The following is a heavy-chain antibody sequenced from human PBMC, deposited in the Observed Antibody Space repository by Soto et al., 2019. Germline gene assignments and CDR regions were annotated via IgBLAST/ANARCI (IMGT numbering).Heavy chain of an antibody. CDR3: AKAPGELSPTGSSDWFDP. J-gene: IGHJ5*02. CDR2: ISGSGGST. CDR1: GFTFSSYA. D-gene: IGHD3-16*02. Sequence: GGSLRLSCAASGFTFSSYAISWVRQAPGKGLEWVSAISGSGGSTYYADSVKGRFTISRDNSKNTLYLQMNSLRAEDTAVYYCAKAPGELSPTGSSDWFDPWGQGTLVTVSS. V-gene: IGHV3-23*01.